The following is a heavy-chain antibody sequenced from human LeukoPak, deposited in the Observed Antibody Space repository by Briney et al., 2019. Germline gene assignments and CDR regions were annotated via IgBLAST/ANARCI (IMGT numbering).Heavy chain of an antibody. CDR1: GFTFSSYG. CDR2: ISYDGSNK. CDR3: AKDGYCSGWYRIPTDYYYYGMDV. D-gene: IGHD6-19*01. Sequence: GGSLRLSCAASGFTFSSYGMHWVRQAPGKGLEWVAVISYDGSNKYYADSVKGRFTISRDNSKNTLYLQMNSLRAEDTAVYYCAKDGYCSGWYRIPTDYYYYGMDVWGQGTTVTVSS. J-gene: IGHJ6*02. V-gene: IGHV3-30*18.